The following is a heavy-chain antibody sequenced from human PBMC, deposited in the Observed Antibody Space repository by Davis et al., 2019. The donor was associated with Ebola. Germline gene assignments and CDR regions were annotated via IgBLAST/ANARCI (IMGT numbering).Heavy chain of an antibody. Sequence: AASVKVSCKASGFTFTPYAMNWVRQAPGQGLEWMGWINTNTGNPTYAQGFTGRFVFSLDTSVSTAYLQISSLKAEDTAVYYCARCLSGLLRSGGITDYYYGMDVWGRGTTVTVSS. V-gene: IGHV7-4-1*02. CDR3: ARCLSGLLRSGGITDYYYGMDV. CDR2: INTNTGNP. J-gene: IGHJ6*04. CDR1: GFTFTPYA. D-gene: IGHD2-15*01.